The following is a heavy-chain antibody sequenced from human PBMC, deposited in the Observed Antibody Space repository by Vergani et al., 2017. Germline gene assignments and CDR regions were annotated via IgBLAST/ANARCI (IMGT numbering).Heavy chain of an antibody. CDR1: GYTFSNYY. V-gene: IGHV1-46*03. CDR3: ARGDYGILTGYRY. Sequence: QVQVVQSGAEVKKSGASVKVSCKTSGYTFSNYYMHWVRQAPGQGLEWMGIINPNGGHTNYAQKFQGRVTMTRDTSTRTVYMELSSLRSEDTAIDYCARGDYGILTGYRYWGQGTLVTVSA. D-gene: IGHD3-9*01. CDR2: INPNGGHT. J-gene: IGHJ4*02.